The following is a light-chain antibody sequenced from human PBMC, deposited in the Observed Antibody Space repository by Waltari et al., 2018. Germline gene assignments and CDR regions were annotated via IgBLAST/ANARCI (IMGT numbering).Light chain of an antibody. J-gene: IGKJ1*01. CDR2: GAS. CDR1: QSVSSSY. V-gene: IGKV3-20*01. CDR3: QQYGSSPWT. Sequence: EIVLTQSPGTLSLSPGESATLSCRASQSVSSSYLAWYQQKPGQAPRLLIYGASSRATGIPDRFSGSGSGTDFTLPISRLEPEDFAVYYCQQYGSSPWTFGQGTKVEIK.